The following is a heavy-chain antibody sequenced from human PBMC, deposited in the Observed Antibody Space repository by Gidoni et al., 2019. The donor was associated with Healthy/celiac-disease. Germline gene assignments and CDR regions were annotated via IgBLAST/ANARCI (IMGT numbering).Heavy chain of an antibody. J-gene: IGHJ4*02. CDR1: GFTFSNAW. CDR3: TTVLTHMVVVTAALY. CDR2: IKSKTNGGKT. Sequence: EVQLVESGGGLVKPGGSLRLSCAASGFTFSNAWMSWVRQAPGKGLGWVASIKSKTNGGKTDSAAPVKGRLTISRDDSKNTLYLQMNSLKTEDTAVYYCTTVLTHMVVVTAALYGGQGTLVTFSS. D-gene: IGHD2-21*02. V-gene: IGHV3-15*01.